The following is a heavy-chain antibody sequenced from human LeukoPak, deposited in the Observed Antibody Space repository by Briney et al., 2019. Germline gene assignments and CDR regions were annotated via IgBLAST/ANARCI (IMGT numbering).Heavy chain of an antibody. V-gene: IGHV3-23*01. CDR2: ISGSGGST. Sequence: GALSLSCAASGFTFSSYAMSWVRQAPGKGLEWVSAISGSGGSTYYADSVKGRFTISRDNSKNTLYLQMNSLRAEDTAVYYCARDSGSTYYDYVWGSYPSDYWGQGTLVTVSS. CDR1: GFTFSSYA. CDR3: ARDSGSTYYDYVWGSYPSDY. D-gene: IGHD3-16*01. J-gene: IGHJ4*02.